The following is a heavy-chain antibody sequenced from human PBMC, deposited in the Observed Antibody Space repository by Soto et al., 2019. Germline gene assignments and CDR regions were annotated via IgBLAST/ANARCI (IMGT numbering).Heavy chain of an antibody. D-gene: IGHD1-1*01. CDR2: IIPIFGTA. CDR1: GGTFSSYA. CDR3: ALATRTTGTTLGWFDP. Sequence: QVQLVQSGAEVKKPGSSVKVSCKASGGTFSSYAISWVRQAPGQGLEWMGGIIPIFGTANYAQKFQGRVPITXXEXTXXAYMELSSLRSEDTAVYYCALATRTTGTTLGWFDPWGQGTLVTVSS. V-gene: IGHV1-69*05. J-gene: IGHJ5*02.